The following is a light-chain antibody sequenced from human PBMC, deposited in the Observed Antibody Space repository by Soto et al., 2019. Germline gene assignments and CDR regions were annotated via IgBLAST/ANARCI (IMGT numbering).Light chain of an antibody. Sequence: QSALTQPASVSGSPGQSITISCTGTNSDVRSYNLFSWYQQHPGKAPKVIIYEVSDRPSGVSDRFSGSKSGNSASLMISGLQAEDEADYYCCSYAGSSTQSYVFGSGTKVTVL. CDR1: NSDVRSYNL. CDR3: CSYAGSSTQSYV. V-gene: IGLV2-23*02. J-gene: IGLJ1*01. CDR2: EVS.